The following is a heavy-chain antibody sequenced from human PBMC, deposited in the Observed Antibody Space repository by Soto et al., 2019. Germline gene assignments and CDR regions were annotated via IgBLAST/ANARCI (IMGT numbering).Heavy chain of an antibody. CDR2: IFHSGST. D-gene: IGHD1-26*01. J-gene: IGHJ4*02. CDR1: GGSISTSTW. V-gene: IGHV4-4*02. CDR3: ADRPIVGAAI. Sequence: QVQLQESGPGLVKPSGTLSLTCAVFGGSISTSTWWTWVRQPPGKGLDWIGDIFHSGSTHYNASLMGRVTIAVDEANNQFFLKRSSVSAADTAVYYCADRPIVGAAIWGQGPLVTVSS.